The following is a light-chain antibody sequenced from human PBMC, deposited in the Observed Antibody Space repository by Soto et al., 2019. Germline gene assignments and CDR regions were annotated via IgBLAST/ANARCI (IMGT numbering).Light chain of an antibody. CDR1: QSVSSN. CDR2: GAS. V-gene: IGKV3-15*01. Sequence: EIVMTQSPATLSVSPGERATLSCRASQSVSSNLAWYQQKPGQAPRLLIYGASTRATGIPASFSGSGSGTEFTFNISSLHSKDFPVDYLKQYNIWPRTFGLEPKVEIK. CDR3: KQYNIWPRT. J-gene: IGKJ1*01.